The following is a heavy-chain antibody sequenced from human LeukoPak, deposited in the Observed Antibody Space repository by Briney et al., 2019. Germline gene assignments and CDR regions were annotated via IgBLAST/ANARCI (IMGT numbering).Heavy chain of an antibody. CDR1: GFTFSSYE. CDR2: ISSSGTTI. CDR3: ARHLSYGSGSYYNLGY. J-gene: IGHJ4*02. D-gene: IGHD3-10*01. Sequence: GGSLRPSCAASGFTFSSYEMNWVRQAPGKGLEWVSYISSSGTTIYYADSVRGRFTISRDNAKDSLYLQMNSLRAEDTAVYYCARHLSYGSGSYYNLGYWGQGTLVTVSS. V-gene: IGHV3-48*03.